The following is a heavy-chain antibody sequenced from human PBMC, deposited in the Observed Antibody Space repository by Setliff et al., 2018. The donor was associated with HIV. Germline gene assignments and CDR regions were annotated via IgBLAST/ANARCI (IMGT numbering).Heavy chain of an antibody. J-gene: IGHJ1*01. CDR3: ATWTRAETSENFQH. D-gene: IGHD4-17*01. Sequence: GESLKISCKGSGYSFTNYWIGWVRQMPGKGLEWMGIIYPGDSDARYSPSFQGQVTISVDKSITTAYVQWSSLKASDTAMYYCATWTRAETSENFQHWGQGTLVTVSS. CDR1: GYSFTNYW. CDR2: IYPGDSDA. V-gene: IGHV5-51*01.